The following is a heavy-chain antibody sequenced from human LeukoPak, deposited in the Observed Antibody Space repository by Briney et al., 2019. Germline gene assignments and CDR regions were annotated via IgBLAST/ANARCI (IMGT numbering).Heavy chain of an antibody. CDR2: ISSSSISM. J-gene: IGHJ4*02. CDR3: ARDKGYSSGWYPDY. D-gene: IGHD6-19*01. CDR1: GFTFSNYN. V-gene: IGHV3-21*01. Sequence: GGCLRLSCAASGFTFSNYNMNWVRQAPGKGPEWVSSISSSSISMFYAQSVTGRFTISRDNAMNSLYLQMNSLRVEETAVYYCARDKGYSSGWYPDYWGQGNLVTVSS.